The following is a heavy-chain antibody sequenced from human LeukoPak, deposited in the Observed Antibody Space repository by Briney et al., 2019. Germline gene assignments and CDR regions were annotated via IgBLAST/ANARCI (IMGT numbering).Heavy chain of an antibody. CDR2: ISGSGGST. J-gene: IGHJ4*02. V-gene: IGHV3-23*01. Sequence: PGGSLRLSCAASGFTFSSYAMSWVRQAPGKGLEWVLAISGSGGSTYYADSVKGRFTISRDNSKNTLYLQMNSLRAEDTAVYYCATSTAPNYDFWSEKYYFDYWGQGTLVTVSS. CDR3: ATSTAPNYDFWSEKYYFDY. D-gene: IGHD3-3*01. CDR1: GFTFSSYA.